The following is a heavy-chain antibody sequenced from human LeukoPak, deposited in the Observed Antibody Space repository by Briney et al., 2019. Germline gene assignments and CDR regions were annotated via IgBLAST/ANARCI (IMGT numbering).Heavy chain of an antibody. CDR2: IYPGDSDT. Sequence: GESLKISCKGSGYSFTSYWIVWVRQMPGKGLEGMVIIYPGDSDTRYSPSFQGQVTISADKSISTAYLQWSSLKASDTAMYYCARNSGSYYADFDYWGQGTLVTVSS. D-gene: IGHD1-26*01. V-gene: IGHV5-51*01. CDR3: ARNSGSYYADFDY. J-gene: IGHJ4*02. CDR1: GYSFTSYW.